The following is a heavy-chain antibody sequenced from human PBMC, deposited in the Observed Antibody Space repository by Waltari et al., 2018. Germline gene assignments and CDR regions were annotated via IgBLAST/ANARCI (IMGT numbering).Heavy chain of an antibody. J-gene: IGHJ6*03. Sequence: QVQLVQSGAEAKKPGSSGRVSCRASGGTCPSDSVNWVRQDPGKGLEWMGRIMPDISETKYAVKFQGRITITADKSTGTVYMELSSLRSDDTAVYYCAGGDGGYYYYKMDVWGQGTTVTVSS. CDR2: IMPDISET. CDR1: GGTCPSDS. CDR3: AGGDGGYYYYKMDV. D-gene: IGHD3-10*01. V-gene: IGHV1-69*02.